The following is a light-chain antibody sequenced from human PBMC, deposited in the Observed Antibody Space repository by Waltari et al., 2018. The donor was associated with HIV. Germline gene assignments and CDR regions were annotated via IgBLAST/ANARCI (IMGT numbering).Light chain of an antibody. CDR3: YSRDSSSNSWV. CDR1: DLPKNY. J-gene: IGLJ3*02. CDR2: EDS. V-gene: IGLV3-10*01. Sequence: SYELTQPPSVSVSPGQTARITCSGDDLPKNYAYWYQQKSGQAPVLVIYEDSKRPAGIPERFSGSSSGTMATLTISGAQVEDEADYYCYSRDSSSNSWVFGGGTKLTVL.